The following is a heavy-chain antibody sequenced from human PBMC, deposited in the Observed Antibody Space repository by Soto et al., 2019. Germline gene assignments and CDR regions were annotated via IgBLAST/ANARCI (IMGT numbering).Heavy chain of an antibody. V-gene: IGHV3-23*01. Sequence: GGSLRLSCVASGFTFSRHGLSWVRQAPGKGLEWVSTINPSGDSTFYADSVKGRFTISRDNSKNTVYLQMNSLSVGDTAVYLCAKVDVSTAGSFDYWGQGALVTV. CDR3: AKVDVSTAGSFDY. CDR2: INPSGDST. CDR1: GFTFSRHG. J-gene: IGHJ4*02. D-gene: IGHD6-13*01.